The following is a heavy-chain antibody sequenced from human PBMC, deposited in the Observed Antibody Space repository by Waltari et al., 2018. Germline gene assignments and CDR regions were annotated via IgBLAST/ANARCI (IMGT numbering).Heavy chain of an antibody. Sequence: QVQLQQWGAGLLKPSETLSLTCAVYGGSFSGYYWSWIRQPPGKGLEWIGEINHSGSTNYNPSLKSRVTISVDTSKNQFSLKLSSVTAADTAVYYCAREGWIQVFDYWGQGTLVTVSS. D-gene: IGHD5-18*01. CDR1: GGSFSGYY. V-gene: IGHV4-34*01. J-gene: IGHJ4*02. CDR2: INHSGST. CDR3: AREGWIQVFDY.